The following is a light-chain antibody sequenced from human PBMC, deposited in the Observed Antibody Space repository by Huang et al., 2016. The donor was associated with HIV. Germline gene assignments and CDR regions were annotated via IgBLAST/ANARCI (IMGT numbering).Light chain of an antibody. CDR3: QQYGSSPFT. V-gene: IGKV3-20*01. J-gene: IGKJ2*01. Sequence: IVLTQSPGTLSLSAGEGATLSCRASQSVSSAYLAWYQQNPGQAPRVLIYGTSTRATGIPDRLSGSGSGTDFTLTISGLEPEDFAVYFCQQYGSSPFTFGQGTKLEIK. CDR2: GTS. CDR1: QSVSSAY.